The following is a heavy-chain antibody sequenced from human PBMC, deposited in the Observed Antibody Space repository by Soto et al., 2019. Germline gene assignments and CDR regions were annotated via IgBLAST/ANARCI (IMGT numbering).Heavy chain of an antibody. CDR3: AKDHYYDSSGYYLDTCFDY. V-gene: IGHV3-30*18. CDR1: GFTFSSYG. CDR2: ISYDGSNK. Sequence: PGGSLRLSCAASGFTFSSYGMHWVRQAPGKGLEWVAVISYDGSNKYYADSVKGRFTISRDNSKNTLYLQMNSLRAEDTAVYYCAKDHYYDSSGYYLDTCFDYWGQGTLVTVSS. J-gene: IGHJ4*02. D-gene: IGHD3-22*01.